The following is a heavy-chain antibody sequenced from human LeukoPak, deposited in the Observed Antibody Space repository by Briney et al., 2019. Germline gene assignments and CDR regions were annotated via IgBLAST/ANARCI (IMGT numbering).Heavy chain of an antibody. J-gene: IGHJ4*02. CDR1: GFTFSSYG. D-gene: IGHD2-15*01. CDR2: ISYDGSNK. Sequence: PGGSLRLSCAASGFTFSSYGMHWVRQAPGKGLEWVAVISYDGSNKYYADSVKGRFTISRDNSKNTLYLQMNSLRAEDTAVYYCAKDPRRYCSGDSCYPYYFNYWGQGTLVTVSS. CDR3: AKDPRRYCSGDSCYPYYFNY. V-gene: IGHV3-30*18.